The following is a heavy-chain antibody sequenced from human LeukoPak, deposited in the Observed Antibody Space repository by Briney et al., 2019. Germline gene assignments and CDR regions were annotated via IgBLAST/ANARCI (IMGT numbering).Heavy chain of an antibody. CDR1: GGSISSYY. Sequence: SETLSLTCTVSGGSISSYYWSWIRQPPGKGLEWSGYIYYSGSTTYNPSLKSRVTISVDTSKNQFSLKLSSVTAADTAVYYCARTASAYYYGSGSYPSHFDYWGQGTLVTVSS. CDR3: ARTASAYYYGSGSYPSHFDY. CDR2: IYYSGST. D-gene: IGHD3-10*01. J-gene: IGHJ4*02. V-gene: IGHV4-59*01.